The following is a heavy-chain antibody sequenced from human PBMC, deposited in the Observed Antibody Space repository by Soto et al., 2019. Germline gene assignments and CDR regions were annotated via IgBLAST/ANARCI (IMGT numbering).Heavy chain of an antibody. J-gene: IGHJ3*01. CDR1: GGTFNTYT. D-gene: IGHD6-25*01. CDR3: SIGSWSAETFDV. Sequence: QVHLIQSGAEVKKPGSSVKVSCKAAGGTFNTYTLFWVRQAPGHGLEWMGRIIPMLPVTNSAQKFQGRLTLAVPKSTGTPFMALTSLTSDDTAIYYCSIGSWSAETFDVWGQGTMVTVSS. V-gene: IGHV1-69*02. CDR2: IIPMLPVT.